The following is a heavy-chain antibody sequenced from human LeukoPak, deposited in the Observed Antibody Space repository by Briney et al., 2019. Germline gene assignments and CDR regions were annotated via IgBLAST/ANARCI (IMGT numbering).Heavy chain of an antibody. CDR3: TRVGYIDEGIDY. J-gene: IGHJ4*02. CDR2: IKQDGSKK. V-gene: IGHV3-7*04. D-gene: IGHD5-24*01. CDR1: GFPFSSYW. Sequence: RGSLRLSCVASGFPFSSYWMTWVRQAPGKGLEWVANIKQDGSKKSYVDSVKGRFTISRDNAKNSLYLQMNSLRAEDTAIYYCTRVGYIDEGIDYWGQGTLVTVSS.